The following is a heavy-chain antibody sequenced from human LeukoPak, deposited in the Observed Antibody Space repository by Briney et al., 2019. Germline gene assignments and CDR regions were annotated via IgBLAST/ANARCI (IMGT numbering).Heavy chain of an antibody. CDR1: GFTFSNFA. D-gene: IGHD6-13*01. CDR2: IVGSSST. CDR3: ARAIAAAPDAFDI. J-gene: IGHJ3*02. Sequence: GGSLRLSCAAPGFTFSNFAMTWVRQAPGKGLEWVSSIVGSSSTYYADSLKGRFTISRDNAKNSLYLQMNSLRAEDTALYYCARAIAAAPDAFDIWGQGTMVTVSS. V-gene: IGHV3-21*01.